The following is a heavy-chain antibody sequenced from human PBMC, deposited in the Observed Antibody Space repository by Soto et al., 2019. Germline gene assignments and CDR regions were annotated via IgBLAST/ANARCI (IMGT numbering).Heavy chain of an antibody. CDR1: GFNFNIYA. J-gene: IGHJ5*02. V-gene: IGHV3-23*01. D-gene: IGHD7-27*01. Sequence: EGQLLESGGGLVQAGGSLRLSCTTSGFNFNIYAMTWVRQAPGKGLEWVSAISPRGSDKYYADSVRGRFTISRDNSKSTVYLEMNSLRAGDTAVYYCVSDRWGQFDPWGQGSLVTVSS. CDR2: ISPRGSDK. CDR3: VSDRWGQFDP.